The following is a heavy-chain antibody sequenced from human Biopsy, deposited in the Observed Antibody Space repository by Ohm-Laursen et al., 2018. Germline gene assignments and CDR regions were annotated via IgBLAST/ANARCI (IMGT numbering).Heavy chain of an antibody. J-gene: IGHJ4*02. CDR2: ISGKTGNT. D-gene: IGHD3-3*01. CDR1: GYTFTNYA. Sequence: ASVTVSCKASGYTFTNYAINWVRQAPGQGLEWLGWISGKTGNTNYTQKLQGRVTMTTDTSTNTAYMELRSLRSDDTALYYCGREGTSVTFFGKISDYYFDFWGPGTVVTVSS. V-gene: IGHV1-18*01. CDR3: GREGTSVTFFGKISDYYFDF.